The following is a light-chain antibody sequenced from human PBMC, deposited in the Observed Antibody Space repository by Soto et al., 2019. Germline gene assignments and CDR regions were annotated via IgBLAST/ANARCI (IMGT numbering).Light chain of an antibody. Sequence: DIQMTQSPSSLSASIGDRVTITCQASQDITDDLNWYQQKPGKAPKLLIYDASNLKTGVPSRFSGSGSGTDFTLTISSLQPEDIATYYCQQYDNLYTFGQGTKLEIK. J-gene: IGKJ2*01. CDR3: QQYDNLYT. CDR1: QDITDD. V-gene: IGKV1-33*01. CDR2: DAS.